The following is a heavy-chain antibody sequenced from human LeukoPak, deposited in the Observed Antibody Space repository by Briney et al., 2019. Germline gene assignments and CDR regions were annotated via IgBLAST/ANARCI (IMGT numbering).Heavy chain of an antibody. V-gene: IGHV3-7*01. D-gene: IGHD6-13*01. J-gene: IGHJ4*01. CDR2: IRQDGGEK. Sequence: QPGGSLRLSCAVSGFTFSSYWMNWVRQAPGKGLEWVASIRQDGGEKSYVDSVKGRFTCSRDNTKNSLYLQMGSLRAEDTAVYYCARDGTAAGLYFDLWGQGTLVTVSS. CDR1: GFTFSSYW. CDR3: ARDGTAAGLYFDL.